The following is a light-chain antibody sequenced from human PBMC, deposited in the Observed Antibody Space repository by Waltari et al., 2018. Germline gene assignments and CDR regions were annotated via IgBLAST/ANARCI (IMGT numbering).Light chain of an antibody. CDR2: ENS. CDR1: SYNIGNNY. J-gene: IGLJ7*01. CDR3: GTWDSSLSGAV. V-gene: IGLV1-51*02. Sequence: QSVLTQPPSVSAAPGQRVTISCSGGSYNIGNNYVYWYRQFPGTAPKLPIYENSERPSGIPGRFSGSKSGTSATLDITGLQAGDEADYYCGTWDSSLSGAVFGGGTHLTVL.